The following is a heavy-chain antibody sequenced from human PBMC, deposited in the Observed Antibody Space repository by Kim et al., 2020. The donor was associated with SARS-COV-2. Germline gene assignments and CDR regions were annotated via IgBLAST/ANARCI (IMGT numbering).Heavy chain of an antibody. CDR3: ARVRGSGGGGPFDAFDI. D-gene: IGHD3-10*01. CDR1: GFTFSSYS. Sequence: GGSLRLSCAASGFTFSSYSMNWVRQAPGKGLEWVSSISSSSSYIYYADSVKGRFTISRDNAKNSLYLQMNSLRAEDTAVYYCARVRGSGGGGPFDAFDIWGQGTMVTVSS. V-gene: IGHV3-21*04. J-gene: IGHJ3*02. CDR2: ISSSSSYI.